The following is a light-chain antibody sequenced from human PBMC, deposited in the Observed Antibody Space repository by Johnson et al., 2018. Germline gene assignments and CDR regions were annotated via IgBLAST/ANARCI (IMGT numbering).Light chain of an antibody. Sequence: QSVLTQPPSVSAAPGKKVTISCSGSSSNIGNNYVSWYQQLPGTAPKLLIYENNKRPSGIPDRFSGSKSGTSATLGITGLQTGDEADYYCGTWDSSLSAGKVFGTGTKVTDL. J-gene: IGLJ1*01. V-gene: IGLV1-51*02. CDR1: SSNIGNNY. CDR2: ENN. CDR3: GTWDSSLSAGKV.